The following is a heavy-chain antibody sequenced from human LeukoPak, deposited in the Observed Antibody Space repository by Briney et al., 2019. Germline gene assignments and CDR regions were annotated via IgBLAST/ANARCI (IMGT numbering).Heavy chain of an antibody. CDR1: GYTFTSYY. V-gene: IGHV1-46*01. J-gene: IGHJ6*02. D-gene: IGHD3-22*01. CDR3: ARSKSYYDSSGYYYYYYGMDV. CDR2: INPSGGST. Sequence: ASVKVSCKASGYTFTSYYMHWVRQAPGQGLEWMGIINPSGGSTSYAQKFQGRVTMTRDTSTSTVYMELSSLRSEDTAVYYCARSKSYYDSSGYYYYYYGMDVWGQGTTVTVSS.